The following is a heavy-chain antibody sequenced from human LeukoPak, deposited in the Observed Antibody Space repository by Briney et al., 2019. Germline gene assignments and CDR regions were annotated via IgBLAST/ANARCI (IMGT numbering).Heavy chain of an antibody. Sequence: RPGGSLRLSCAASGFTFDDYGMSWVRQAPGKGLEWVSGINWNGGSTGYADSVKGRFTISRDNAKNSLYLQMSSLRAEDTALYYCAREGSWYDGNNWFDPWGQGTLVTVSS. CDR2: INWNGGST. D-gene: IGHD6-13*01. V-gene: IGHV3-20*04. CDR3: AREGSWYDGNNWFDP. J-gene: IGHJ5*02. CDR1: GFTFDDYG.